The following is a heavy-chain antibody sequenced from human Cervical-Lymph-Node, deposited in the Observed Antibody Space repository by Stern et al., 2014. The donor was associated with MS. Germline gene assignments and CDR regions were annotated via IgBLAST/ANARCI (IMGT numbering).Heavy chain of an antibody. CDR3: ARAAYSTSSYNY. V-gene: IGHV1-69*12. J-gene: IGHJ4*02. CDR1: GGTFNTNV. Sequence: DQLVQSGAEVKKPGSSVKVSCKASGGTFNTNVISWVRQAPGQGLEWMGGIIPIFGTALYAQKFKGRVTLTANESPRAVVLAVRSLRSEDTAVYSCARAAYSTSSYNYWGQGTLVIVSS. D-gene: IGHD6-6*01. CDR2: IIPIFGTA.